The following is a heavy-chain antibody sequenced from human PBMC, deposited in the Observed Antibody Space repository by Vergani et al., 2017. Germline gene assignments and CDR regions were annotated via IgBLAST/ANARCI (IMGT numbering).Heavy chain of an antibody. Sequence: QVRLEESGPGLVKPSETLSLTCTVSCYSISSGYYWGWIRQPPGKGLEWIGSIYHSGSTYYNPSLKSRVTISVDTSKNQFSLKLSSVTAADTAVYYCARAGYCGGDCCSQHCNWFDPWGQGTLVTVSS. CDR2: IYHSGST. D-gene: IGHD2-21*02. J-gene: IGHJ5*02. CDR3: ARAGYCGGDCCSQHCNWFDP. V-gene: IGHV4-38-2*02. CDR1: CYSISSGYY.